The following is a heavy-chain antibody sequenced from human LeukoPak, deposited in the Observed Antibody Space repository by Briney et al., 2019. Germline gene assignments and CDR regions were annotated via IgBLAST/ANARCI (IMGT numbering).Heavy chain of an antibody. CDR2: ISTSGSYT. CDR3: GGAAAGDVYYYGMDV. Sequence: GGSLRLSCAASGFTFSDHYMNWIRQAPGKGLEWVSYISTSGSYTNYADSVKGRFIISRDNAKNSLYLQMNSLRAEDTAVYYCGGAAAGDVYYYGMDVWGQGTTVTVSS. J-gene: IGHJ6*02. D-gene: IGHD6-13*01. V-gene: IGHV3-11*03. CDR1: GFTFSDHY.